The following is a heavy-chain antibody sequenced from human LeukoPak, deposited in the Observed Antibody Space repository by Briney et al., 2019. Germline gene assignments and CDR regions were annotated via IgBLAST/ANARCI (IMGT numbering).Heavy chain of an antibody. J-gene: IGHJ6*03. V-gene: IGHV3-21*01. CDR2: ISSSGTSI. CDR1: GFTFTNYG. CDR3: ARTAKDIVIVPASYYMDV. Sequence: GGSLRLSCAASGFTFTNYGMNWVRQPPGKGLEWVSSISSSGTSIDYADSVKGRFTVSRDSAMNSLYLQMNSLRAEDTAVYYCARTAKDIVIVPASYYMDVWGKGTTVTVSS. D-gene: IGHD2-2*01.